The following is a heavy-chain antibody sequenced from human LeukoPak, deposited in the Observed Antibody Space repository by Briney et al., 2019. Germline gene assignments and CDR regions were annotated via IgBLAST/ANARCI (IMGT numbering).Heavy chain of an antibody. CDR1: GFTFSSYA. CDR2: ISGSGGST. V-gene: IGHV3-23*01. CDR3: AKHSSGWYRLWFDP. Sequence: PGGSLRLSCAASGFTFSSYAMSWVRQAPGMGLEWVSAISGSGGSTYYADSVKGRFTISRDNSKNTLYLQMNSLRAEDTAVYYCAKHSSGWYRLWFDPWGQGTLVTVSS. D-gene: IGHD6-19*01. J-gene: IGHJ5*02.